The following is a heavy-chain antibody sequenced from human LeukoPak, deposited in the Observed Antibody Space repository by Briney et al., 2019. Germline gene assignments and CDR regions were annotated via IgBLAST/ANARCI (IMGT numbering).Heavy chain of an antibody. J-gene: IGHJ3*02. CDR1: GFTFSSYG. Sequence: PGRSLRLSCAASGFTFSSYGMHWVRQAPGKGLEWVAVISYDGSNKYYADSVKGRFTISRDNSKNTLYLQMNSLRAEDTAVYYCAREGVTGRCAFDIWGQGTMVTVSS. V-gene: IGHV3-30*03. CDR3: AREGVTGRCAFDI. CDR2: ISYDGSNK. D-gene: IGHD1-14*01.